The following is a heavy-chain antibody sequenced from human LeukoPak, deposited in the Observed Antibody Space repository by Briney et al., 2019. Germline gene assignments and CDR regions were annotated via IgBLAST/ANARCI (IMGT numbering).Heavy chain of an antibody. Sequence: PSETLSLTCTVSGYFISSGYYWGWIRQPPGKGLQWIGSIHHSGSTYYNPSLKSRVTISVDTSKNQFSLKLSSVAAADTAVYYCARTSSSGLVGGYYFDYWGQGTLVTVSS. CDR2: IHHSGST. D-gene: IGHD6-19*01. V-gene: IGHV4-38-2*02. J-gene: IGHJ4*02. CDR1: GYFISSGYY. CDR3: ARTSSSGLVGGYYFDY.